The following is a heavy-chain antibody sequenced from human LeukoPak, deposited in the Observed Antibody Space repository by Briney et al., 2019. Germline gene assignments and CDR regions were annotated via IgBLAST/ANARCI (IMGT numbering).Heavy chain of an antibody. CDR2: IKSKTDGGTT. CDR1: GFTFSNAW. D-gene: IGHD3-10*01. J-gene: IGHJ4*02. CDR3: TTVLLWFGEPGGFDC. Sequence: SGGSLRLSCAASGFTFSNAWMSWVRQAPGKGLEWVGRIKSKTDGGTTDYAAPVKGRFTISRDDSKNTLYLQMNSLKTEDTAVYYWTTVLLWFGEPGGFDCWGQGTLVTVSS. V-gene: IGHV3-15*01.